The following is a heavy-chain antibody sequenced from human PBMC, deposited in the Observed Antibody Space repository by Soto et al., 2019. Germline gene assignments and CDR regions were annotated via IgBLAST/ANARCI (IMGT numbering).Heavy chain of an antibody. J-gene: IGHJ4*02. V-gene: IGHV3-20*04. D-gene: IGHD2-21*02. CDR3: AKGIFVVVTAMTTFDY. CDR2: INWNSGRI. Sequence: PGGSLRLSCAASGFTFSSYWMSWVRQAPGKGLEWVSGINWNSGRINYADSVKGRFTISRDNVKNSLYLQMNSLRAEDTAVYYCAKGIFVVVTAMTTFDYWGQGTLVTVSS. CDR1: GFTFSSYW.